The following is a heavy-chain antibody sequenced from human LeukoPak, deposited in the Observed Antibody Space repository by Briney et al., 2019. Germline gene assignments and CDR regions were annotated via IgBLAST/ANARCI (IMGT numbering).Heavy chain of an antibody. CDR1: GGSFSGYY. CDR3: ARHAVGVLRFLEWLPNPFDY. D-gene: IGHD3-3*01. Sequence: PSETLSLTCAVYGGSFSGYYWSWIRQAPGKGLEWIAEMNPRGGTDYTPSLKSRVTISVDTSKNQFSLKLSSVTAADTAVYYCARHAVGVLRFLEWLPNPFDYWGQGTLVTVSS. J-gene: IGHJ4*02. V-gene: IGHV4-34*01. CDR2: MNPRGGT.